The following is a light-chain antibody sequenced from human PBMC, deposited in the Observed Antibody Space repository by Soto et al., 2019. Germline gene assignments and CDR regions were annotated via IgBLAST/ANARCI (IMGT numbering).Light chain of an antibody. CDR2: AAS. J-gene: IGKJ5*01. V-gene: IGKV1-9*01. CDR1: QGISSY. Sequence: DIQLTQSPSFLSASVGDRVAITCRASQGISSYLAWYQQKPGKAPKLLIYAASTLQSGVPSRFSGSGYGTEFTLTIRRLQPEDFATNSCQQLNSYPITYGQGTRL. CDR3: QQLNSYPIT.